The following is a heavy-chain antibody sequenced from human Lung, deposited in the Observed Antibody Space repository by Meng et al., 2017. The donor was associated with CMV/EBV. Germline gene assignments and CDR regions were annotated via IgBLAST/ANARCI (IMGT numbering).Heavy chain of an antibody. CDR3: ARTMTLDNNWSEPEPASYFDL. J-gene: IGHJ2*01. D-gene: IGHD1-1*01. CDR1: YV. V-gene: IGHV1-3*01. CDR2: INAGNGNT. Sequence: YVITWGRQAPRQRLEWMGWINAGNGNTKYSENFQGRVTITSDTSASTAYMQLSSLRSEDTAVYYCARTMTLDNNWSEPEPASYFDLWGRGTLVTVSS.